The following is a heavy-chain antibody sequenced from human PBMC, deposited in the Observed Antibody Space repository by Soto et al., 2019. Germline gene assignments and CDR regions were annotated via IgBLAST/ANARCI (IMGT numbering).Heavy chain of an antibody. D-gene: IGHD4-17*01. V-gene: IGHV1-69*01. CDR3: ARSPQSATTVTPLFDY. J-gene: IGHJ4*02. Sequence: QVQLVQSGAEVKKPGSSVKVSCKASGGTFSSYAISWVRQAPGQGLEWMGGIIPIFGTANYAQKFQGRVTITADESTSTAYIELSSLRTEDTAVYYCARSPQSATTVTPLFDYWGQGTLVTVSS. CDR1: GGTFSSYA. CDR2: IIPIFGTA.